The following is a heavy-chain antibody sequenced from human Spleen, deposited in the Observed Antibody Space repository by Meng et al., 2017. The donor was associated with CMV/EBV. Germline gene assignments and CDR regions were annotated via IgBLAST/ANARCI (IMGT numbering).Heavy chain of an antibody. CDR2: VYYSGST. CDR3: VRVGVTALVYYFDY. V-gene: IGHV4-61*05. D-gene: IGHD5-18*01. J-gene: IGHJ4*02. Sequence: GSLRLSCTVSGGSISSSSYYWGWIRQPPGKGLEWIGYVYYSGSTNYNPSLRSRVTISVDTSKNQFSLKLSSVTAADTAIYYCVRVGVTALVYYFDYWGQGILVTVSS. CDR1: GGSISSSSYY.